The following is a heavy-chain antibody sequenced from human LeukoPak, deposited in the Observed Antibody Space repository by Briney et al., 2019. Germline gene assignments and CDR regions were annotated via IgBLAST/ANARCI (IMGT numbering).Heavy chain of an antibody. J-gene: IGHJ6*02. Sequence: SETLSLTCTISGGSISSYYWSWIRQPPGKGLEWIGYVYYRGTTNYNPSLKSRVTISADTSKNQSSLKLSSVTAADTAVYYCARAVKVYSPSYGMDVWGQGTTVTVSS. CDR1: GGSISSYY. V-gene: IGHV4-59*01. D-gene: IGHD5-18*01. CDR2: VYYRGTT. CDR3: ARAVKVYSPSYGMDV.